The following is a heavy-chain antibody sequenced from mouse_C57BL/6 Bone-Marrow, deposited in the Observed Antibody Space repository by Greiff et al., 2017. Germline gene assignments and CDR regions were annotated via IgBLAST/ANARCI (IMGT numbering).Heavy chain of an antibody. CDR2: IYPSDSET. V-gene: IGHV1-61*01. Sequence: LQQPGAELVRPGSSVKLSCKASGYTFTSYWMDWVKQRPGQGLEWIGNIYPSDSETHYNQKFKDKATLTVDKSSSTAYMQLSSLTSEDSAVYYCARDYEMDYWGQGTSVTVSS. CDR1: GYTFTSYW. J-gene: IGHJ4*01. CDR3: ARDYEMDY.